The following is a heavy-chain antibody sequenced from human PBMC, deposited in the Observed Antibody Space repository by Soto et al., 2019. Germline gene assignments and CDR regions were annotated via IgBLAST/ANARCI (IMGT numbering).Heavy chain of an antibody. V-gene: IGHV4-30-4*01. CDR2: IYYSGST. Sequence: SETLSLTCTVSGGSISSGDYYWSWIRQPPGKGLEWIGYIYYSGSTYYNPSPKSRVTISVDTSKNQFSLKLSSVTAADTAVYYCARAGWELAGDAFDIWGQGTMVTVSS. J-gene: IGHJ3*02. CDR1: GGSISSGDYY. CDR3: ARAGWELAGDAFDI. D-gene: IGHD1-26*01.